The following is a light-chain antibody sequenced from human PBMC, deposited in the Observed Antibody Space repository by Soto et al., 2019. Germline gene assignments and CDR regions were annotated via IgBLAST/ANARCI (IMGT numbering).Light chain of an antibody. J-gene: IGKJ1*01. CDR3: QQSYSTLTWT. Sequence: DIQMTQSPSSLSASVGDRVTITCRASQSISSYLNWYQQKPGKAPQLLIYAASSLHSGVPSRFSGSGSETEFTLTISSLQPDDFATYYCQQSYSTLTWTFGQGTKVEIK. CDR2: AAS. V-gene: IGKV1-39*01. CDR1: QSISSY.